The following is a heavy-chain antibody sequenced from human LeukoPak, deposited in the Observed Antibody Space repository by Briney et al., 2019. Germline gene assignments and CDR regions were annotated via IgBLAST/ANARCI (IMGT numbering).Heavy chain of an antibody. D-gene: IGHD3-3*01. J-gene: IGHJ5*02. Sequence: SETLSLTCAVYGGSFSGYYWSWIRQPPGKGLEWIGEINHSGSTNYNPSLKSRVTISVDTSKNQFSLKLSSVTAADTAVYYCARGEIYDFWSGENPNWFDPWGQGTLVTVSS. CDR1: GGSFSGYY. CDR2: INHSGST. CDR3: ARGEIYDFWSGENPNWFDP. V-gene: IGHV4-34*01.